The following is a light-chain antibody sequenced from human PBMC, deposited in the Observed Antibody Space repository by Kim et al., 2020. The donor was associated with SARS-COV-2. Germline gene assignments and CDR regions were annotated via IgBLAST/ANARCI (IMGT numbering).Light chain of an antibody. V-gene: IGLV2-8*01. CDR2: EVS. CDR1: SSDIGGYDY. J-gene: IGLJ1*01. CDR3: SSYAGSNNYV. Sequence: GQAVTISCTGTSSDIGGYDYVSWYQQPPGKAPKLVIYEVSKRPSGVPDRFSGSKSGNTASLTVSGLQAEDEADYYCSSYAGSNNYVFGPGTKVTVL.